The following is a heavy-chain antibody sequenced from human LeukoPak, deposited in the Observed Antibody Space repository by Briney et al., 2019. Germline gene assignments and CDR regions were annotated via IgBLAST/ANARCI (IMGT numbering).Heavy chain of an antibody. CDR2: INTSGST. V-gene: IGHV4-4*07. CDR3: TREGGDPRWLDP. Sequence: SETLSLTCTVSGGSISRYYWTWIRQSAGKGLEWIGRINTSGSTNYNPSLRSRVTMSVNTSKNQFSLNLTSVTAADTAVYSCTREGGDPRWLDPWGQGTLVTVSS. J-gene: IGHJ5*02. D-gene: IGHD6-25*01. CDR1: GGSISRYY.